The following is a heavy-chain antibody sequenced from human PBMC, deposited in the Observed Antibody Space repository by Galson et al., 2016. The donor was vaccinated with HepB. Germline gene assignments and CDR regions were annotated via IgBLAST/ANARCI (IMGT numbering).Heavy chain of an antibody. V-gene: IGHV5-10-1*01. J-gene: IGHJ6*02. D-gene: IGHD1-1*01. Sequence: QSGAEVKKPGESLRISCKGSGYFFTSYWISWVRQMPGKGLEWMGRIDPSDSYTNYSPSFQGHVTISADKSISTAYLQWSSLKASDTAMYYCARHIIWNAPLYYYYAMDVWGQGTTVTVSS. CDR3: ARHIIWNAPLYYYYAMDV. CDR2: IDPSDSYT. CDR1: GYFFTSYW.